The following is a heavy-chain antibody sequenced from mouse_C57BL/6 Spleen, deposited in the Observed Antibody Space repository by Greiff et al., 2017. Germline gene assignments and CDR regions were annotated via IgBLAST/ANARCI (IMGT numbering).Heavy chain of an antibody. J-gene: IGHJ4*01. V-gene: IGHV7-3*01. CDR2: IRNKANGYTT. CDR1: GFTFTDYY. CDR3: ARFLYYGSRSDYAMDY. D-gene: IGHD1-1*01. Sequence: EVHLVESGGGLVQPGGSLSLSCAASGFTFTDYYMSWVRQPPGKALEWLGFIRNKANGYTTEYSASVKGRFTISRDTSQSILYLQMNALRAEDSATYDCARFLYYGSRSDYAMDYWGQGTSVTVSS.